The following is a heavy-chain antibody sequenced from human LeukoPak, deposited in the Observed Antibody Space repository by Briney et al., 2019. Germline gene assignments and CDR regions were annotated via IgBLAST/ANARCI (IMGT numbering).Heavy chain of an antibody. D-gene: IGHD3-10*01. CDR1: GFTSSTYT. CDR3: ARVWYGSGSLYYYYYYMDV. Sequence: GGSLRLSCEVSGFTSSTYTMNWVRQAPGKGLEWVSSISSSSIYIYYADSVKGRFTISRDNAKNTLYLQMNSLRAEDTAVYYCARVWYGSGSLYYYYYYMDVWGKGTTVTISS. CDR2: ISSSSIYI. V-gene: IGHV3-21*01. J-gene: IGHJ6*03.